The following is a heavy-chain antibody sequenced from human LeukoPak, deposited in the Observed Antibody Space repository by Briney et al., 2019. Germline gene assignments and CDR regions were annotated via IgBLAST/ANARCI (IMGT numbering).Heavy chain of an antibody. CDR1: GFTVSNNY. CDR2: IYAGGYT. CDR3: ARNGPGGYYFDF. V-gene: IGHV3-66*01. J-gene: IGHJ4*02. Sequence: GSLRLSCAASGFTVSNNYMSWVRQAPGKGLEWVSIIYAGGYTYYADSVKDVFTISRDNSKNTLYLQTNSLTAEDTAVYYCARNGPGGYYFDFWGQGTLVTVSS. D-gene: IGHD2-8*02.